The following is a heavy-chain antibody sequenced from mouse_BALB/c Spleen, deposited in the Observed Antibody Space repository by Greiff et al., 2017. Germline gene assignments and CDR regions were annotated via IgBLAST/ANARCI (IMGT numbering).Heavy chain of an antibody. V-gene: IGHV5-15*02. CDR3: ARDRDDGYFDY. J-gene: IGHJ2*01. D-gene: IGHD2-3*01. CDR1: GFTFSDYG. CDR2: ISNLAYSI. Sequence: DVKLVESGGGLVQPGGSRKLSCAASGFTFSDYGMAWVRQAPGKGPEWVAFISNLAYSIYYADTVTGRFTISRENAKNTLYLEMSSLRSEDTAMYYCARDRDDGYFDYWGQGTTLTVSS.